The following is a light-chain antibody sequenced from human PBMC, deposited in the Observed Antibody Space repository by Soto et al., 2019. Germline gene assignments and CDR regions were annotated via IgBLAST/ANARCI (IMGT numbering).Light chain of an antibody. V-gene: IGLV2-11*01. CDR3: CSYAGSYSYV. Sequence: QSALTQPRSVSGSPGQSVTISCTGTTNDVGNYNYVSWYQQHPSKAPKLMIYDVTKRPSGVPDRFSGSKSGTTASLTISGLQAEDEADYYCCSYAGSYSYVFGTGTKVTVL. CDR2: DVT. CDR1: TNDVGNYNY. J-gene: IGLJ1*01.